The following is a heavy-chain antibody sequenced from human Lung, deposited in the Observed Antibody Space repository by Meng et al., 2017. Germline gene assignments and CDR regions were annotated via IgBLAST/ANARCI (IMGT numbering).Heavy chain of an antibody. Sequence: QVQLHPWGAGMLRSSETLPLNCVVSGWCFSDYYWSWIRHPPGKELEWIVEINHSGSTNYNPSLESRATISVDTSQNNLSLKLSSVTAADSAVYYCARGPTTMAHDFDYWGQGTLVTVSS. CDR3: ARGPTTMAHDFDY. J-gene: IGHJ4*02. V-gene: IGHV4-34*01. CDR1: GWCFSDYY. D-gene: IGHD4-11*01. CDR2: INHSGST.